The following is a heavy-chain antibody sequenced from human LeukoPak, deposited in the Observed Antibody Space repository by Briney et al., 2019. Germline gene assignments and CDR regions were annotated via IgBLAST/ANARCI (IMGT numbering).Heavy chain of an antibody. CDR3: ALSLERDIDSSGPNWFDP. CDR1: GGSISSSSYY. J-gene: IGHJ5*02. Sequence: SETLSLTCTVSGGSISSSSYYWGWIRQPPGKGLEWIGSIYYSGSTYYNPSLKSRVTISVDTSKNQFSLKLSSVTAADTAVYYCALSLERDIDSSGPNWFDPWGQGTLVTVSS. CDR2: IYYSGST. V-gene: IGHV4-39*01. D-gene: IGHD3-22*01.